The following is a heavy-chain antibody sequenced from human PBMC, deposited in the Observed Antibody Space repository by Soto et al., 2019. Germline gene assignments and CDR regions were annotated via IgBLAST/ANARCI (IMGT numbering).Heavy chain of an antibody. CDR1: GGSIRSSSYY. J-gene: IGHJ4*02. CDR3: GTPPGADCRSTRCHVDY. CDR2: IYYDGKT. Sequence: SETLSLTCTVSGGSIRSSSYYWGWIRQPPGKGLEWIGGIYYDGKTYYNPSLKSPLTISVATSKNHFSLRLSSVTAAATAVYYCGTPPGADCRSTRCHVDYWGQGTLVTVSS. D-gene: IGHD2-2*01. V-gene: IGHV4-39*02.